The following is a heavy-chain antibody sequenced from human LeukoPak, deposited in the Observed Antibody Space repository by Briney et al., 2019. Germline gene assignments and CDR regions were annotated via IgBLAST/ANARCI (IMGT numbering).Heavy chain of an antibody. V-gene: IGHV4-4*02. Sequence: SETLSLTCAVSGASIPSTNWWTWVRQPPGKGLDWIGEISPSGSPNYNPSLKSRVTISIDKSKNQFSLKLTSVTAADTATYYCAQIWGFWGQGTLVTVSS. CDR3: AQIWGF. CDR2: ISPSGSP. CDR1: GASIPSTNW. J-gene: IGHJ4*02. D-gene: IGHD3-16*01.